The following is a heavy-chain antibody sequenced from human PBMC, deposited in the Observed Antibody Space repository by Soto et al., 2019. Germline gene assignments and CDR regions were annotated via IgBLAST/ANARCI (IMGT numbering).Heavy chain of an antibody. CDR3: AREGLENNWNYWFDP. CDR2: IYYSGNT. J-gene: IGHJ5*02. CDR1: GGSMSSYY. D-gene: IGHD1-7*01. V-gene: IGHV4-59*01. Sequence: QVQLQESGPGLVKPSETLSLTCTVSGGSMSSYYWSWIRQPPGKGLEWIGYIYYSGNTNYNPSLKSRVTIXXDXSXTQFSLNLSSVTAADTAVYYCAREGLENNWNYWFDPWGQGTLVTVSS.